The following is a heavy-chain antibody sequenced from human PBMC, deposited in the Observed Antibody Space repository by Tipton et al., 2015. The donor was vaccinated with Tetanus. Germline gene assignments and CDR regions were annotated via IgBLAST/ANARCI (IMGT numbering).Heavy chain of an antibody. J-gene: IGHJ6*02. D-gene: IGHD3-10*01. CDR3: ARVKGTYNHYGLDV. V-gene: IGHV4-31*03. Sequence: TLSLTCSVSGGSISRSGCFWNWLRHLPGKGLEWIGYIYYSGETYYNPSLKSRVTMSVDTSKNQFSLNLSSVTAADTAVYYCARVKGTYNHYGLDVWSQGTTVTVAS. CDR1: GGSISRSGCF. CDR2: IYYSGET.